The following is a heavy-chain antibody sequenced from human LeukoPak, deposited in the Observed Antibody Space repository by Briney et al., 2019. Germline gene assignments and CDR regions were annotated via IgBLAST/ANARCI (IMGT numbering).Heavy chain of an antibody. CDR1: GGSISSGSYY. CDR2: IYTSGST. D-gene: IGHD3-3*01. J-gene: IGHJ6*02. CDR3: ARGWRQTIFAYGMDV. Sequence: SETLSLTCTVSGGSISSGSYYWSWIRQPAGKGLEWMGRIYTSGSTNYNPSLKSRVTISVDTSKNQFSLKLSSVTAADTAVYYCARGWRQTIFAYGMDVWGQGTTVTVSS. V-gene: IGHV4-61*02.